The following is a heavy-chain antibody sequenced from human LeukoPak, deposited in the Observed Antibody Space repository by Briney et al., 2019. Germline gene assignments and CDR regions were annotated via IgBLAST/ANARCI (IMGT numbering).Heavy chain of an antibody. CDR2: IYHSGST. D-gene: IGHD1-7*01. Sequence: SQTLSLTCTVSGGSISSGGYYWSWIRQPPGKGLEWIGYIYHSGSTYYNPSLKSRVTISVDRSKNQFSLKLSSVTAADTAVYYCARAANLELRLWYFDYWGQGTLVTVSS. J-gene: IGHJ4*02. CDR3: ARAANLELRLWYFDY. CDR1: GGSISSGGYY. V-gene: IGHV4-30-2*01.